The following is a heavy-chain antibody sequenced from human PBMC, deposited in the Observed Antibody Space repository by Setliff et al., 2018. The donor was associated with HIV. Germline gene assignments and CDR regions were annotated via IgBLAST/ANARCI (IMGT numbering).Heavy chain of an antibody. CDR2: MKTKTDGGTT. CDR1: GFTFSNAW. J-gene: IGHJ4*02. V-gene: IGHV3-15*05. Sequence: GGSLRLSCAGSGFTFSNAWMSWVRQAPGKGLEWVGRMKTKTDGGTTDYATPMKGRFTIARDNSKTTLDLQMSSLRADDTAVYYCVKGRGYTGRFWGYFDYWGQGTLVTVSS. CDR3: VKGRGYTGRFWGYFDY. D-gene: IGHD3-16*02.